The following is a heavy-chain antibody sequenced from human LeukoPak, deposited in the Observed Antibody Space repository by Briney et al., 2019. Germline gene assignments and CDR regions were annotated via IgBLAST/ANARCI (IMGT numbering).Heavy chain of an antibody. J-gene: IGHJ5*02. CDR2: IYYNGGT. CDR3: VRESRIMTTVRYWFDP. Sequence: SETLSLTCTVSGGSMRTTTYYWGWIRQPPGKGLEWIGSIYYNGGTYYNPSLKSRVTTSLDTSNNQFSVKLNSVTAADTAVYYCVRESRIMTTVRYWFDPWGQGTLVTVSS. D-gene: IGHD1-1*01. CDR1: GGSMRTTTYY. V-gene: IGHV4-39*07.